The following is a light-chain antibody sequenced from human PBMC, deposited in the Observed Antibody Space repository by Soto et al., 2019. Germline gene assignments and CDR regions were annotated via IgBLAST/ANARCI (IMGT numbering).Light chain of an antibody. Sequence: TVLMQSPGTLYFSPGERATLSCRASQSVDNNHVAWYQQRRGLPPRLLIYGPSNRATGIPVRFSGSGSGTDFTLTISGLQPDDFASYYCQQYNTYFSLSFGGGTRVDVK. V-gene: IGKV3-20*01. CDR3: QQYNTYFSLS. CDR1: QSVDNNH. CDR2: GPS. J-gene: IGKJ4*01.